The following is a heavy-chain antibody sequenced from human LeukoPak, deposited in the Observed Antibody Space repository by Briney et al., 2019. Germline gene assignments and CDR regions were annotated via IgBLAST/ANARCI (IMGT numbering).Heavy chain of an antibody. CDR1: GFTFGDYA. J-gene: IGHJ4*02. D-gene: IGHD1-1*01. CDR2: IRSKAYGETA. V-gene: IGHV3-49*03. Sequence: GGSLRLSCTASGFTFGDYAMSWLRQAPGKGLEWVGFIRSKAYGETADYAAPVKGRFTISRDDSKAIAYLQMNSLKTEDTAVYHCTRDRGAYNLYDYWGQGTLVTVPS. CDR3: TRDRGAYNLYDY.